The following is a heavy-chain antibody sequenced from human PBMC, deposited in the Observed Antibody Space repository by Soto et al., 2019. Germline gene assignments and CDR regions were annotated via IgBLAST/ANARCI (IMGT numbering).Heavy chain of an antibody. CDR3: ARGRAGRSNQYYYGMDV. Sequence: PGGSLRLSCAASGFTFSIYGMDWVCQAPGKGLEWVAVIWYDGSNKYYADSVKGRFTISRDNSKNTLYLQMNSLRAEGTAVYYCARGRAGRSNQYYYGMDVWGQGTTVTVSS. CDR2: IWYDGSNK. J-gene: IGHJ6*02. CDR1: GFTFSIYG. V-gene: IGHV3-33*01.